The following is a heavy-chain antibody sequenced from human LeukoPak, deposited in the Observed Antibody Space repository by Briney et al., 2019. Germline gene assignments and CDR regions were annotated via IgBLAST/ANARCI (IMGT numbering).Heavy chain of an antibody. V-gene: IGHV4-59*01. CDR3: ARENPYYYDSSGHPDRTFDI. D-gene: IGHD3-22*01. CDR2: IYYSGST. Sequence: SETLSLTCTVSGGSISSYYWSWIRQPPGKGLEWIGYIYYSGSTNYNPSLKSRVTISVDTSKNQFSLKLSSVTAADTAVYYCARENPYYYDSSGHPDRTFDIGGQGKMVSVSS. CDR1: GGSISSYY. J-gene: IGHJ3*02.